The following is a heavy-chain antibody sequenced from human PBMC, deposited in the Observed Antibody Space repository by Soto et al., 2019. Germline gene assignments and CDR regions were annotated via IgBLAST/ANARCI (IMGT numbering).Heavy chain of an antibody. V-gene: IGHV1-46*01. Sequence: ASVKVSCKASGYTFTSYYMHWVRQAPGQGLEWMGIINPSGGSTSYAQKFQGRVTMTRDTSTSTVYMELSSLRSEDTAVYYCARGPSITIFGVVITALDYYYGMDVWGQGTTVTVSS. CDR3: ARGPSITIFGVVITALDYYYGMDV. J-gene: IGHJ6*02. D-gene: IGHD3-3*01. CDR2: INPSGGST. CDR1: GYTFTSYY.